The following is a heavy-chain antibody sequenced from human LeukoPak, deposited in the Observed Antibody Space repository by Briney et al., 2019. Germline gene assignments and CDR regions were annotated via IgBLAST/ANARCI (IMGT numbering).Heavy chain of an antibody. CDR1: GGSISSYY. Sequence: LETLSLTCTVSGGSISSYYWSWIRQPAGKGLEWIGRIYTSGSTNFNPSLKSRVTMSVDTSKNQFSLKLSSVTAADTAVYYCARVLTTLPYYYYYMDVWGKGTTVTVSS. CDR2: IYTSGST. V-gene: IGHV4-4*07. J-gene: IGHJ6*03. CDR3: ARVLTTLPYYYYYMDV. D-gene: IGHD1/OR15-1a*01.